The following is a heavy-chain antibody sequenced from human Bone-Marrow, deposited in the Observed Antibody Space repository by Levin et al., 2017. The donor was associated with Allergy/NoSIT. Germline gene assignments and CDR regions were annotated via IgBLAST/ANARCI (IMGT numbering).Heavy chain of an antibody. CDR1: GYSFTSFA. CDR2: MNTGSATT. V-gene: IGHV1-3*04. Sequence: GASVKVSCKAEGYSFTSFAIHWVRQAPGQRLEWMGWMNTGSATTSVSQKFQGRITFSRDASASAAYMELSSLRSEDTALYYCARDQRGFAYALGWYFDLWGRGTLVTVSS. CDR3: ARDQRGFAYALGWYFDL. J-gene: IGHJ2*01. D-gene: IGHD5-12*01.